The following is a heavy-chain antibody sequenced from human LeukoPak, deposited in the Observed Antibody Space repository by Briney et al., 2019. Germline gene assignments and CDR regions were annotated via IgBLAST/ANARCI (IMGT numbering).Heavy chain of an antibody. V-gene: IGHV4-59*08. J-gene: IGHJ4*02. CDR2: IYYSGST. Sequence: PSETLSLTCTVSGDSISSYYWSWIRQPPGKGLEWIGYIYYSGSTNYNPSLKSRVTISVDTSKNQFSLKLSSVTAADTAVYYCARLGGYSYGYIDYWGQGTLVTVSS. CDR1: GDSISSYY. D-gene: IGHD5-18*01. CDR3: ARLGGYSYGYIDY.